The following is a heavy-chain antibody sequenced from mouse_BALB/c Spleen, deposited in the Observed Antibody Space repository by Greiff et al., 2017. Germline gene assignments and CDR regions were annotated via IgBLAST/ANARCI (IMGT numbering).Heavy chain of an antibody. CDR1: GFNIKDTY. CDR3: ARLLQRGAMDY. CDR2: IDPANGNT. Sequence: VQLKQSGAELVKPGASVKLSCTASGFNIKDTYMHWVKQRPEQGLEWIGRIDPANGNTKYDPKFQGKATITADTSSNTAYLQLSSLTSEDTAVYYCARLLQRGAMDYWGQGTSVTVSS. D-gene: IGHD2-3*01. J-gene: IGHJ4*01. V-gene: IGHV14-3*02.